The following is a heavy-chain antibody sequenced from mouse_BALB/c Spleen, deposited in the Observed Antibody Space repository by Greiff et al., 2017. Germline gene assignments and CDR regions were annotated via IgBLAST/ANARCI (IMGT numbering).Heavy chain of an antibody. CDR1: GFSLTSYG. CDR2: IWAGGST. J-gene: IGHJ4*01. V-gene: IGHV2-9*02. Sequence: VQLVESGPGLVAPSQSLSITCTVSGFSLTSYGVHWVRQPPGKGLEWLGVIWAGGSTNYNSALMSRLSISKDNSKSQVFLKMNSLLTDDTAMYYCARDPMITAYAMDYWGQGTSVTVSS. CDR3: ARDPMITAYAMDY. D-gene: IGHD2-4*01.